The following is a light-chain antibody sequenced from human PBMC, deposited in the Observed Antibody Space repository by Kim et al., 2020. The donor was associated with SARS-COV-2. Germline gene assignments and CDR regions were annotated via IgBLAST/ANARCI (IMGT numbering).Light chain of an antibody. Sequence: YELTQPPSVSVSPGQTASITCSGHKLGDDYASWYQQKTGQSPVLVIYEDSKRPSGIPERFSGSNSGNTATLTISGTQAMDEADYYCQAWDSSTRVVFGGGTQLTVL. CDR1: KLGDDY. CDR2: EDS. CDR3: QAWDSSTRVV. J-gene: IGLJ2*01. V-gene: IGLV3-1*01.